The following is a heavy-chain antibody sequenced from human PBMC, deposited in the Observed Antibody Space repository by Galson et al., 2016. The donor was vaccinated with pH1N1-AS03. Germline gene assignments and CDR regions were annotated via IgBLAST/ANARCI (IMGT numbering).Heavy chain of an antibody. V-gene: IGHV3-23*01. CDR1: GFIFSSYA. Sequence: SLGLSCAASGFIFSSYAMSWVRQAPGKGLEWVSTISGSDGSTYYADSVKGRFTISRDNSKNTLYLQMNSLRAEDTAVYYCAKDLTAVAGKWFDWFDPWGQGTLVTVSS. D-gene: IGHD6-19*01. J-gene: IGHJ5*02. CDR3: AKDLTAVAGKWFDWFDP. CDR2: ISGSDGST.